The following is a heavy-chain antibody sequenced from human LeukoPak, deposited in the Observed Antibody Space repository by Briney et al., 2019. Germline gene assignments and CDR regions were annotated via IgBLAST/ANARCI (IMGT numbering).Heavy chain of an antibody. Sequence: GGSLRLSCAASGFTFSSYAMHWVRQAPGKGLEWVAVISYDGSNKYYADSVKGRFTISRDNSKNTLYLQMNSLRAEDTAVYYCARDPRGCGGDCYSSGSHSHFDHWGQGTLVTVSS. CDR1: GFTFSSYA. V-gene: IGHV3-30-3*01. CDR2: ISYDGSNK. CDR3: ARDPRGCGGDCYSSGSHSHFDH. D-gene: IGHD2-21*02. J-gene: IGHJ4*02.